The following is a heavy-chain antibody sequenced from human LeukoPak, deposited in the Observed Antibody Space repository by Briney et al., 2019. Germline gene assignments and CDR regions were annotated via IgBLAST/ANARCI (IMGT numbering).Heavy chain of an antibody. CDR1: GGSISSGDYY. D-gene: IGHD5-24*01. V-gene: IGHV4-31*03. CDR3: ARSRDGYMGDY. Sequence: SSETLSLTCTVSGGSISSGDYYWNWIRQHPGKGLEWIGYIYNSGSTYYNPSLKSRVSTSVDTSTNQFSLKVNSVTAADTAVYYCARSRDGYMGDYWGQGTLVTVSS. CDR2: IYNSGST. J-gene: IGHJ4*02.